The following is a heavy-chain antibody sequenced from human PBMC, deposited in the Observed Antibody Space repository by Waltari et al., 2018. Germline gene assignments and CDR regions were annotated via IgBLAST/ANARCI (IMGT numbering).Heavy chain of an antibody. V-gene: IGHV4-39*07. Sequence: QLQLQESGPGLVKPSETLSLTCTVSGGSISSSSYYWGWIRQPPGKGLEWIGSIYYSGSTYYNPSLKSRVTISVDTSKNQFSLKLSSVTAADTAVYDWARLVADSYYYYYMDVWGKGTTVTVSS. D-gene: IGHD5-12*01. CDR3: ARLVADSYYYYYMDV. CDR1: GGSISSSSYY. J-gene: IGHJ6*03. CDR2: IYYSGST.